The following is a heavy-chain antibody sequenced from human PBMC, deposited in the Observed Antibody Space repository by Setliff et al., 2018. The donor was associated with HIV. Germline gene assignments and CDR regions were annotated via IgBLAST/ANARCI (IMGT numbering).Heavy chain of an antibody. CDR1: GGTFSNYA. V-gene: IGHV1-18*04. CDR2: ISAYNGNT. D-gene: IGHD2-8*02. J-gene: IGHJ4*02. CDR3: VREFSWSAFYFDS. Sequence: RASVKVSCKASGGTFSNYAISWVRQAPGQGLEWMGGISAYNGNTNYAQKLQGRVTMTTDTSTSTAYMELRSLRSDDTAVYYCVREFSWSAFYFDSWGQGTLVTVSS.